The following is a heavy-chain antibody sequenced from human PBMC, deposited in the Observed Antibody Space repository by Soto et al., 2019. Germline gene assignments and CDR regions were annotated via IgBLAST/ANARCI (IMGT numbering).Heavy chain of an antibody. CDR2: ISGSGGST. CDR3: AQGSGWNTYWYFDL. Sequence: GGSLRLSCAASGFTFSSYAMSWVRQAPGKGLEWVSAISGSGGSTYYADSVKGRFTISRDNSKNTLYLQMNSLRADDTAVYYCAQGSGWNTYWYFDLWGRGTLVTVSS. J-gene: IGHJ2*01. CDR1: GFTFSSYA. D-gene: IGHD6-19*01. V-gene: IGHV3-23*01.